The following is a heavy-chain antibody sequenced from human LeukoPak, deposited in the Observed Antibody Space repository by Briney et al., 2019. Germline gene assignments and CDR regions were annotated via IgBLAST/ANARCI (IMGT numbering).Heavy chain of an antibody. CDR2: IIPIFGTA. J-gene: IGHJ3*02. D-gene: IGHD5-18*01. V-gene: IGHV1-69*05. Sequence: ASVKVSCKASGGTFSSYAISWVRQAPGQGLEWMGGIIPIFGTANYAQKFQGRVTITTDESTSTAYMELSSLRSEDTAVYYCASRKRGYSYGTDAFDIWGQGTMVTVSS. CDR3: ASRKRGYSYGTDAFDI. CDR1: GGTFSSYA.